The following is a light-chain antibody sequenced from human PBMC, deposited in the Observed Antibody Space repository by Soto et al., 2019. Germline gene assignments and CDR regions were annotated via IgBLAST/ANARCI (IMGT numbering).Light chain of an antibody. V-gene: IGKV3-20*01. J-gene: IGKJ4*01. CDR3: RLSATLLLP. Sequence: PGALPLSPKETATLSCRASQTVRNNYLAWYQQKPGQAPRLLIYDASSRATGIPDRFSCGGSGTDFTLACSIVVPEDLVVYYSRLSATLLLPFGGGTKVDI. CDR1: QTVRNNY. CDR2: DAS.